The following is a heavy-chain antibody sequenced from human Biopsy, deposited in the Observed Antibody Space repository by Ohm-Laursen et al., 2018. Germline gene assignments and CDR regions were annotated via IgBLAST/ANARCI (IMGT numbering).Heavy chain of an antibody. V-gene: IGHV4-34*01. CDR3: VRGVDYYDPYHYYALDV. CDR2: INHSGRT. CDR1: GESFNGYY. Sequence: PSDTLSLTCAVYGESFNGYYWSWIRQTPGKGLEWIGEINHSGRTNYNPSLKSRVTISVDTSKSQFSLKVRSVTAADTAVYYCVRGVDYYDPYHYYALDVWGQGTTVTVSS. J-gene: IGHJ6*02. D-gene: IGHD3-22*01.